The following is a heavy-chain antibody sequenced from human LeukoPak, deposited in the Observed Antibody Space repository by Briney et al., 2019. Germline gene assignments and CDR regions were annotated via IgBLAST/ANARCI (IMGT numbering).Heavy chain of an antibody. D-gene: IGHD3-10*01. CDR2: ISYDGSNK. CDR3: ANSHSGYYYYGMDV. CDR1: GFTFSSYG. Sequence: SGGSLRLSCAASGFTFSSYGMPWVRQAPGKGLEWVAVISYDGSNKYYADSVKGRFTISRDNSKNTLYLQMNSLRAEDTAVYYCANSHSGYYYYGMDVWGQGTTVTVSS. V-gene: IGHV3-30*18. J-gene: IGHJ6*02.